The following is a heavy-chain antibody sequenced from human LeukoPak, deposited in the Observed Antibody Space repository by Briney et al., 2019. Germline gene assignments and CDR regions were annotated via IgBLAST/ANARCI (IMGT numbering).Heavy chain of an antibody. V-gene: IGHV1-58*02. CDR2: IVVGSGNT. Sequence: AGGSLRLSCAASGFTFTSSAMQWVRQARGQRLEWIGWIVVGSGNTNYAQKFQGRVTMTRDTSISTAYMELSRLRSDDTAVYYCARGWSRYSSGWKYYFDYWGQGTLVTVSS. D-gene: IGHD6-19*01. CDR1: GFTFTSSA. CDR3: ARGWSRYSSGWKYYFDY. J-gene: IGHJ4*02.